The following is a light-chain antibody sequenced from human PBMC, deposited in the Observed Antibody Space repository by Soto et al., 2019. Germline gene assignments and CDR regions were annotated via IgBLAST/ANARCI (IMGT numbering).Light chain of an antibody. J-gene: IGKJ4*01. CDR3: QQNYNTPVT. Sequence: DIQMTQSPSSLSASVGDRVTITCRASQSISTYLNWYQQKPGKAPNLLIYAASSLQSGVPSRFSGSGSGTDFTLTISSLQHEDFATYYCQQNYNTPVTFGGGTKVEI. V-gene: IGKV1-39*01. CDR1: QSISTY. CDR2: AAS.